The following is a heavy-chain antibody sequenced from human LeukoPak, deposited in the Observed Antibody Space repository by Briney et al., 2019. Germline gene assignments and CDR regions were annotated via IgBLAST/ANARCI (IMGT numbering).Heavy chain of an antibody. Sequence: SETLSPTCTVSGGSISNDSYYWGWIRQPPGKGLEWIGNIYYSGSTYYNPSLKSRVTISVDTSKNQFSLKLTSVTAADTAMYYCARGILDGNGSYSFDYWGQGTLVTVSS. CDR1: GGSISNDSYY. CDR2: IYYSGST. J-gene: IGHJ4*02. CDR3: ARGILDGNGSYSFDY. V-gene: IGHV4-39*07. D-gene: IGHD3-22*01.